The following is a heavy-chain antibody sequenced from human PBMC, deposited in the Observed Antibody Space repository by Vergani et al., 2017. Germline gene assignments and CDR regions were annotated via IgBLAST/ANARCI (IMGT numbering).Heavy chain of an antibody. CDR1: GGSISSYY. V-gene: IGHV4-59*01. Sequence: QVQLQESGPGLVKPSETLSLTCTVSGGSISSYYWSWIRQPPGKGLEWIGYIYYSGSTNYNPYLKSRVTISVDTSKNQFSLKLSSVTAADTAVYYCARNPYCGGDCYSDAVDIWGQGTMVTVSS. J-gene: IGHJ3*02. D-gene: IGHD2-21*02. CDR2: IYYSGST. CDR3: ARNPYCGGDCYSDAVDI.